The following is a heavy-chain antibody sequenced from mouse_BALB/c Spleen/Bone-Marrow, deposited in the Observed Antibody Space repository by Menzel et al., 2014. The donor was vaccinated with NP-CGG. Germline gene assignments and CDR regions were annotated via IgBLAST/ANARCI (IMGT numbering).Heavy chain of an antibody. J-gene: IGHJ3*01. CDR1: GFTFSSFG. V-gene: IGHV5-17*02. CDR3: ARLAPPHY. Sequence: DVMLAESGGGLVQPGASRKLSCAASGFTFSSFGMHWVRQSPEKGLEWVAYIRSGSSTFYYADTLTGRFTISRDYLKNNLFMQMTSVKSEDTAMYYCARLAPPHYWGQGTLVTVS. CDR2: IRSGSSTF.